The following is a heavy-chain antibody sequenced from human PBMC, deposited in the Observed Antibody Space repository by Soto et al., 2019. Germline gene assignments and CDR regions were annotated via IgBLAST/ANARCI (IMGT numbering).Heavy chain of an antibody. CDR3: ARKGDWNELDY. Sequence: PGGSLRLSCAASGFTFSSYWMHWVRQGPGKGLVWVSRISSDGSSTNYADSVKGRFTISRDNAKNTLYPQMNSLRADDTAVYYCARKGDWNELDYWGQGTLVTVSS. CDR1: GFTFSSYW. V-gene: IGHV3-74*01. D-gene: IGHD1-1*01. CDR2: ISSDGSST. J-gene: IGHJ4*02.